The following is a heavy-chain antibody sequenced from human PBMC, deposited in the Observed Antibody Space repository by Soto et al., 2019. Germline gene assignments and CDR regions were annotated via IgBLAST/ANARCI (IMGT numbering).Heavy chain of an antibody. Sequence: GSLRLSCAASGLTFSNAWMSWVRQAPGKGLEWVGRIKSKTDGGTTDYAAPVKGRFTISRDDSKNTLYLQMNSLKTEDTTVYYCTTRIVLMVYATFHGMDVWGQGTTVTVSS. CDR3: TTRIVLMVYATFHGMDV. CDR2: IKSKTDGGTT. V-gene: IGHV3-15*01. D-gene: IGHD2-8*01. J-gene: IGHJ6*02. CDR1: GLTFSNAW.